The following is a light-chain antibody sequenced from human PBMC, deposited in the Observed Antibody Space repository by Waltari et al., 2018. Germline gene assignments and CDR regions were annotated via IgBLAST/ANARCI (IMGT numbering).Light chain of an antibody. CDR3: QTWDSNTVV. CDR2: AAS. J-gene: IGKJ4*01. V-gene: IGKV1-39*01. CDR1: QSISSY. Sequence: DIQMTQSPSSLPAPVGDRVTIPCRASQSISSYLNWYQQKPGKAPKLLIYAASSLQSGVPSRFSGSGSGTDFTLTISSLQPEDVAVYYCQTWDSNTVVFGGGT.